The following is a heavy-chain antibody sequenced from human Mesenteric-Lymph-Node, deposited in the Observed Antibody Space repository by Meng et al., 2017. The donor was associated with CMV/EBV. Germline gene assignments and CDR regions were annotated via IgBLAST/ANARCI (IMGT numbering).Heavy chain of an antibody. D-gene: IGHD4-11*01. CDR1: GGSITSGGCY. Sequence: CTVSGGSITSGGCYWAWIRQEPGKGLEWIGYKYYSGNTYYNPSLKRRLTISLDTSKNLLSLSLRSVTAADTAVYYCARIDYSSYVVDFWGQGTLVTVSS. J-gene: IGHJ4*02. CDR2: KYYSGNT. CDR3: ARIDYSSYVVDF. V-gene: IGHV4-31*03.